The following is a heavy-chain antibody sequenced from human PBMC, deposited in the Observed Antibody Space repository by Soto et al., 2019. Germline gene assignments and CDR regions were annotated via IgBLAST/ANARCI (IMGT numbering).Heavy chain of an antibody. J-gene: IGHJ4*02. V-gene: IGHV3-23*01. CDR3: AKETMVRGGHFDY. Sequence: EVQLLESGGGLVQPGGSLRLSCAASGFTFSSYAMNWVRQAPGKGLEWVSAISGSGGNTYYADSVKGRFTISRDNSKNTVYRQMNSLRAEDTAVYYCAKETMVRGGHFDYWGQGTLVTVSS. CDR1: GFTFSSYA. CDR2: ISGSGGNT. D-gene: IGHD3-10*01.